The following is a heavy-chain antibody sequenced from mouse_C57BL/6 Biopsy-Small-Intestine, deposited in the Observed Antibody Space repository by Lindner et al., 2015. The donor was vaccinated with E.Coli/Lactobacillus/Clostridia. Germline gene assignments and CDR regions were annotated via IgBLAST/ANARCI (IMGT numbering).Heavy chain of an antibody. J-gene: IGHJ2*03. Sequence: VQLQESGPDLLQPSQSLTLTCTASGFSLTTFGVHWVRQPPGKGLEWVGTMGWDDKIYYNSGLKSRLSISRDTSKNQVFLKMSSLQTEDTAIYYCSRDHYGSDYWGQGTSLTVSS. CDR3: SRDHYGSDY. CDR1: GFSLTTFG. D-gene: IGHD1-2*01. V-gene: IGHV2-6*01. CDR2: MGWDDKI.